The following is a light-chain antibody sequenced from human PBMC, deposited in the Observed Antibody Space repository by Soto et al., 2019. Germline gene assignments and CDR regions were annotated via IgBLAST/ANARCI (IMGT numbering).Light chain of an antibody. J-gene: IGKJ4*01. CDR2: VAS. CDR1: QSVSSSY. CDR3: QHYRTS. V-gene: IGKV3-20*01. Sequence: EIVLTPSPGTLSLSPGERATLSCRASQSVSSSYLAWYQQKPGQAPRQLIYVASSRATGIPDRFSGSGSGTDFTLTITRLEPEDFAVYYCQHYRTSFGGGTRVEIK.